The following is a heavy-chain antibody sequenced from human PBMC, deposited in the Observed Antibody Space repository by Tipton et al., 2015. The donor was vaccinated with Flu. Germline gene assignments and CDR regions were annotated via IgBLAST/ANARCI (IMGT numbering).Heavy chain of an antibody. Sequence: VQLVQSGGGLVQPGGSLRLSCAASGFTFSSYEMNWVRQAPGKGLEWLSYISSSGSTISYADSVRGRFTISRDNAKNSLYLQLNSLRAGDTALYYCATLTGDDYWGQGDLVTVSS. CDR1: GFTFSSYE. CDR2: ISSSGSTI. J-gene: IGHJ4*02. D-gene: IGHD7-27*01. CDR3: ATLTGDDY. V-gene: IGHV3-48*03.